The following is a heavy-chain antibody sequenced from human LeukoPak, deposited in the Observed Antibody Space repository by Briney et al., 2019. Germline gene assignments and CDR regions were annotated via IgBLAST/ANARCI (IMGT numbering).Heavy chain of an antibody. J-gene: IGHJ4*02. CDR3: ARDHEGYSYAGY. CDR2: ISSSGST. D-gene: IGHD5-18*01. CDR1: GVSLSNYY. Sequence: PSETLSLTCTVSGVSLSNYYWSWLRQPAGKGLEWIGRISSSGSTNYNPSLKSRVTISVDTSKNQFSLKLSSVTAADTAVYYCARDHEGYSYAGYWGQGTLVTVSS. V-gene: IGHV4-4*07.